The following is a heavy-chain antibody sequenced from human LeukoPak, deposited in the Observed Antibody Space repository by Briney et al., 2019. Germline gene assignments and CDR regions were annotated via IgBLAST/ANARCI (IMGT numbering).Heavy chain of an antibody. D-gene: IGHD2-2*01. CDR3: AREKTQLLWGDYFDY. CDR1: GGSISSGSYY. V-gene: IGHV4-61*02. Sequence: PSQTLSLTCTVSGGSISSGSYYWSWIRQPAGKGLEWIGRIYTSGSTNYNPSLKSRVTISVDTSKNQFSLKLSSVTAADTAVYHCAREKTQLLWGDYFDYWGQGTLVTVSS. CDR2: IYTSGST. J-gene: IGHJ4*02.